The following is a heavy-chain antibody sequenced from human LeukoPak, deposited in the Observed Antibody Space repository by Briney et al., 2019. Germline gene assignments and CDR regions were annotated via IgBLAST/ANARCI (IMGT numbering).Heavy chain of an antibody. V-gene: IGHV1-8*03. CDR2: MNPNSGNT. J-gene: IGHJ5*02. Sequence: ASVKVSCKASGYTFTSYDINWVRQATGQGLEWMGWMNPNSGNTGYAQKFQGRVTITWNTSISTAYMELSSLRSEDTAVYYCARGEPVRDDFWSGYYCWFDPWGQGTLVTVSS. CDR1: GYTFTSYD. CDR3: ARGEPVRDDFWSGYYCWFDP. D-gene: IGHD3-3*01.